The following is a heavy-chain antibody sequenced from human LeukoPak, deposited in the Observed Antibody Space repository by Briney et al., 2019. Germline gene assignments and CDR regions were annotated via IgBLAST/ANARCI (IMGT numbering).Heavy chain of an antibody. D-gene: IGHD3-22*01. J-gene: IGHJ3*02. Sequence: SQTLSLTCTVSGGSISSGDYYWSWIRQPPGKGLEWIGYIYYSGSTYYNPSLKSRVTISVDTSKNQFSLKLSSVTAADTAVYYCARDRDYYDSSGYYRDAFDIWGQGTMVTVSP. V-gene: IGHV4-30-4*01. CDR3: ARDRDYYDSSGYYRDAFDI. CDR1: GGSISSGDYY. CDR2: IYYSGST.